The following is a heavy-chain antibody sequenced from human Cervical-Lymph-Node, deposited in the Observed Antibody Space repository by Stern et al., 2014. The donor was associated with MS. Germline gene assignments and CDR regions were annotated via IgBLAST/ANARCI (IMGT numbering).Heavy chain of an antibody. Sequence: VQLQESGPGLVKPSQTLSLTCTVSGGSISGGDFYWSWIRQSAGKGLEWIGRVYDSGRTVYNPSLRSRVAMSGDTSKTQFALGLTSVTAADTAVYYCARDRLYDTVWYQWYFDLWGRGTLVTVSS. J-gene: IGHJ2*01. D-gene: IGHD3-16*01. CDR3: ARDRLYDTVWYQWYFDL. V-gene: IGHV4-61*02. CDR2: VYDSGRT. CDR1: GGSISGGDFY.